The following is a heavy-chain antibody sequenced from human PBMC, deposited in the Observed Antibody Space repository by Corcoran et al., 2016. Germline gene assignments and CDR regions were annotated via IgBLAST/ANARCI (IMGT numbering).Heavy chain of an antibody. Sequence: EVQLVESGGGFVPPGGSLRLSCAASGFSFSNYWTSWVRQAPGKGPEWVAIIKGDGSEKYYVDSVKGRFTISRDNAKNSLYLQMNSLRAEDTAVDYCAGGYFWGQGTLVTVSS. V-gene: IGHV3-7*01. J-gene: IGHJ4*02. CDR3: AGGYF. CDR1: GFSFSNYW. CDR2: IKGDGSEK.